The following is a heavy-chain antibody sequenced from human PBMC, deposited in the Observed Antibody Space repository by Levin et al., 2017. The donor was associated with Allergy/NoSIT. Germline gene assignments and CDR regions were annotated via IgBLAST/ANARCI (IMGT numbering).Heavy chain of an antibody. CDR1: GGSISSTTYY. V-gene: IGHV4-39*01. Sequence: SQTLSLPCTVSGGSISSTTYYWGWFRQPPGKGLEWIGSISYSGNTPYNPSLKSRVTISVDTSNNQFSLKLTSVTAADTAVYYCARGRGHWGQGTLVTVSS. D-gene: IGHD3-10*01. CDR2: ISYSGNT. J-gene: IGHJ4*02. CDR3: ARGRGH.